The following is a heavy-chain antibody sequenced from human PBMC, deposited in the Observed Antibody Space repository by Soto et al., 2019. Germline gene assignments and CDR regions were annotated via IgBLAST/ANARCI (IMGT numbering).Heavy chain of an antibody. D-gene: IGHD6-19*01. V-gene: IGHV1-18*01. J-gene: IGHJ4*02. CDR2: ISAYNGNT. CDR3: ARDHSGYSRGWPTWGDY. Sequence: QVRLVQSGAEVKKPGASVKVSCKASGYTFTSYGISWVRQAPGQGLEWMGWISAYNGNTNYAQKLQGRVTMTTDTPTSTAYMELRSLRSDETAVYYCARDHSGYSRGWPTWGDYWGQGTLVTVSS. CDR1: GYTFTSYG.